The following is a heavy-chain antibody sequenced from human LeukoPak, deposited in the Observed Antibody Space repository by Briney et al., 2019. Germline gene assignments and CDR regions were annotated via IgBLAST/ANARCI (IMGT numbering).Heavy chain of an antibody. Sequence: SQTLSLTCAISGDSVSSNSVAWNWIRQSPSRGLEWLGRTYYRSKWYNDYAVSVRGRITINPDTSKNQFSLQLNSVTPEDTAVYYCARDHCSGGSCHWRFDYWGQGTLVTVSS. CDR2: TYYRSKWYN. CDR1: GDSVSSNSVA. D-gene: IGHD2-15*01. V-gene: IGHV6-1*01. CDR3: ARDHCSGGSCHWRFDY. J-gene: IGHJ4*02.